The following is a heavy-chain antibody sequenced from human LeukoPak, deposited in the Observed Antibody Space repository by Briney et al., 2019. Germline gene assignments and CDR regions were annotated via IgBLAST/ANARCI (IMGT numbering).Heavy chain of an antibody. D-gene: IGHD3-16*01. CDR3: ARSGGSGFQLDN. CDR2: INHSGST. CDR1: GGPFSGYY. V-gene: IGHV4-34*01. J-gene: IGHJ4*02. Sequence: KPSETLSLTCAVYGGPFSGYYWSWIRQPPGKGLEWIGEINHSGSTNYNPSLKSRVTISVDTSKNQFSLKLSSVTAANTAVYYCARSGGSGFQLDNWGQGTLVTVSS.